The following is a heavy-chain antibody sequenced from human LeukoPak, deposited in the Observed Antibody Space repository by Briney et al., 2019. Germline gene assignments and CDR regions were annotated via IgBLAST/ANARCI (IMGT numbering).Heavy chain of an antibody. V-gene: IGHV1-18*01. CDR3: ARGEGSSSWPAGWYYGMDV. Sequence: GASVKVSCKASGYTFTSYGISWVRQAPGQGLEWMGWISAYNGNTNYAQKLQGRVTMTTDTSTSTAYMELRSLRSDGTAVYYCARGEGSSSWPAGWYYGMDVWGQGTTVTVSS. CDR1: GYTFTSYG. J-gene: IGHJ6*02. D-gene: IGHD6-13*01. CDR2: ISAYNGNT.